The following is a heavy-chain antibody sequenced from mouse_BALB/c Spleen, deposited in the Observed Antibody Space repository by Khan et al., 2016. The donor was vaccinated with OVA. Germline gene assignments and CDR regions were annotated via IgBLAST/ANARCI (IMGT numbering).Heavy chain of an antibody. D-gene: IGHD2-3*01. CDR1: GYTFTSYY. V-gene: IGHV1S56*01. CDR2: IFPGNVNS. CDR3: ARAGDGSFAY. J-gene: IGHJ3*01. Sequence: QVQLQQSGPELVKPGASVRISCKASGYTFTSYYIHWVKQRPGQGLEWIGWIFPGNVNSNYNARFKGKATLTADKSSSTAYMQLSSLTSEDAAVYVCARAGDGSFAYWGQGTLVTVSA.